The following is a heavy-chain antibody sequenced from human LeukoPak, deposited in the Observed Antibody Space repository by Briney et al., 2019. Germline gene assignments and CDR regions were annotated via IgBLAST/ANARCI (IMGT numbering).Heavy chain of an antibody. J-gene: IGHJ4*02. CDR1: GGSISSGSHY. CDR2: IYTSGST. D-gene: IGHD2-2*01. Sequence: SQTLSLTCTVSGGSISSGSHYWSWIRQPAGKGLEYIGRIYTSGSTNYNPSLKSRVTISVDTSKNQFSLKLSSVTAADTAVYYCARGYCSSSSFHFDYWGQGTLVTVSS. CDR3: ARGYCSSSSFHFDY. V-gene: IGHV4-61*02.